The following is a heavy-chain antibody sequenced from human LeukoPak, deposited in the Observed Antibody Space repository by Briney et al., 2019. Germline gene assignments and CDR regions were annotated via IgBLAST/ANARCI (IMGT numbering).Heavy chain of an antibody. J-gene: IGHJ4*02. D-gene: IGHD3-16*01. CDR3: VRDLVFVWTPGDDFDF. CDR1: GFAFSAHW. V-gene: IGHV3-74*01. Sequence: GGSLRLSCAASGFAFSAHWMHWVRQDPGKGLEWVARINEDATTISYADSVKGRFIISRDNSKKSLYLQMNNLRAEDTAVYYCVRDLVFVWTPGDDFDFWGQGTLVTVSS. CDR2: INEDATTI.